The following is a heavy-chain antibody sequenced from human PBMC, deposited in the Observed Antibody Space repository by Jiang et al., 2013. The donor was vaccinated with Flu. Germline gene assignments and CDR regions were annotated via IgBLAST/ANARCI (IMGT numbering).Heavy chain of an antibody. CDR2: IYYSGST. J-gene: IGHJ6*02. Sequence: GSGLVKPSETLSLTCTVSGGSISSYYWSWIRQPPGKGLEWIGYIYYSGSTNYNPSLKSRVTISVDTSKNQFSLKLSSVTAADTAVYYCARRPSGAHYYYGMDVWGQGTTVTVSS. CDR1: GGSISSYY. V-gene: IGHV4-59*08. D-gene: IGHD7-27*01. CDR3: ARRPSGAHYYYGMDV.